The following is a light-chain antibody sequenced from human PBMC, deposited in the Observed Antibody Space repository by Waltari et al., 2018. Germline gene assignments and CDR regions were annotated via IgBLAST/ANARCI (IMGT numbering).Light chain of an antibody. V-gene: IGKV2-29*02. CDR2: EVS. CDR3: MQGRRFPIT. CDR1: QSLLYSDGKTY. Sequence: DVVMTQTPLSLSVTPGQPASISCKSSQSLLYSDGKTYLYWYLQKPCQSPQLLIYEVSSRFSGVPDRFSGSGSGTDFPLQISRVEAEGIGVYYCMQGRRFPITFGQGTRLEIK. J-gene: IGKJ5*01.